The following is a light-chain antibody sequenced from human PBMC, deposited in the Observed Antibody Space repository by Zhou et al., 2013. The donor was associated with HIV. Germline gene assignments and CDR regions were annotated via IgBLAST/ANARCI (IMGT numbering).Light chain of an antibody. V-gene: IGKV3-20*01. J-gene: IGKJ5*01. CDR2: GAS. Sequence: LTQSPATLSVSPGEEATLSCRASQSVSSNLAWYQQKPGQAPRLLIYGASSRASGIPARFSGSGSGTEFTLTISRLEPEDFAVYYCQQYGSSPPITFGQGTRLEIK. CDR1: QSVSSN. CDR3: QQYGSSPPIT.